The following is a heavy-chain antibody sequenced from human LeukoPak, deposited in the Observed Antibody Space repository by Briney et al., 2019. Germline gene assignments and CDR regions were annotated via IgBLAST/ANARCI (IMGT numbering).Heavy chain of an antibody. V-gene: IGHV3-43D*03. D-gene: IGHD6-6*01. Sequence: GGSLRLSGAASGFTFDDYPMHWFRQPRGKGLGWVFLFGWNGGSTYYADSVKGRFTISRDNTKNSLYLQMNSLRAEDTALYYCARVQLVDYYYYSYMDVWGKGTTVTVSS. CDR1: GFTFDDYP. J-gene: IGHJ6*03. CDR3: ARVQLVDYYYYSYMDV. CDR2: FGWNGGST.